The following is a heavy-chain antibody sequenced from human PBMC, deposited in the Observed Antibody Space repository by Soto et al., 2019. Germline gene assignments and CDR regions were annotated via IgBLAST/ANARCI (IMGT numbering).Heavy chain of an antibody. Sequence: PGGSLRLSCAASVFTFSSYSMNWVRQAPGKGLEWVSSISSSSSYIYYADSVKGRFTISRDNAKNSLYLQMNSLRAEDTAVYYCARASGGSGWYLAWFDPWGQGTLVTVSS. CDR3: ARASGGSGWYLAWFDP. CDR1: VFTFSSYS. V-gene: IGHV3-21*01. CDR2: ISSSSSYI. D-gene: IGHD6-19*01. J-gene: IGHJ5*02.